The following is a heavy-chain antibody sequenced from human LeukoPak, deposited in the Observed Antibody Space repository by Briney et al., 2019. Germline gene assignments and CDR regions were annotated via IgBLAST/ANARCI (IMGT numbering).Heavy chain of an antibody. V-gene: IGHV1-8*03. J-gene: IGHJ4*02. D-gene: IGHD2-2*01. Sequence: GASVKVSCKASGYTFTSYDINWVRQATGQGLEWMGWMNPNSGNTGYAQKFQGRVTITRNTSISTAYMELSSLRSEDTAVYYCARVRGYCSSTSCYAFDYWGQGTLVTVSS. CDR3: ARVRGYCSSTSCYAFDY. CDR2: MNPNSGNT. CDR1: GYTFTSYD.